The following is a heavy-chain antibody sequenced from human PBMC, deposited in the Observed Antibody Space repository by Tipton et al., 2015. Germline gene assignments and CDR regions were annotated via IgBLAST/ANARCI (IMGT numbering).Heavy chain of an antibody. Sequence: LRLSCTVSGGSISSGTYYWSWIRQPAGKGLEWIGRIYTSGSTNYNPSLKSRATISVDTSKNQFSLKLSSVTAADTAVYYCARDALVYYDSESRDYYYGMDVWGQGTTVTVSS. J-gene: IGHJ6*02. V-gene: IGHV4-61*02. CDR3: ARDALVYYDSESRDYYYGMDV. CDR2: IYTSGST. D-gene: IGHD3-22*01. CDR1: GGSISSGTYY.